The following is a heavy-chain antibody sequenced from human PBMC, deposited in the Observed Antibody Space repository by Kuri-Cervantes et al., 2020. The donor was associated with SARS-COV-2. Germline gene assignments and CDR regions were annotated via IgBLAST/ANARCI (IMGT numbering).Heavy chain of an antibody. CDR2: IYYSGST. CDR1: GGSISSSSYY. D-gene: IGHD3-22*01. J-gene: IGHJ4*02. Sequence: ESLKISCTVSGGSISSSSYYWGWIRQPPGKGLEWIGSIYYSGSTYYNPSLKSRVTMSVDTSKNQFSLKLSSVTAADTAVYYCARDRSSSGYSDYWGQGTLVTVSS. CDR3: ARDRSSSGYSDY. V-gene: IGHV4-39*07.